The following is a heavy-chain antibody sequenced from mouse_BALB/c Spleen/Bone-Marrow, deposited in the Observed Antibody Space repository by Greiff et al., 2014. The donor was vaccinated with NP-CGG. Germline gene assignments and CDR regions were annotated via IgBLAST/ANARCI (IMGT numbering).Heavy chain of an antibody. CDR3: ARSNGNYVFAY. CDR2: INPSSGHT. Sequence: QVQLQQSGAELARPGASVKMSCKASGYTFTSYTMHWVKQRPGQGLEWIGYINPSSGHTNYNQKFKDKATLTADKSSSTAYMQLSSLTSEDSAVYYCARSNGNYVFAYWGQGTLVTVSA. V-gene: IGHV1-4*01. J-gene: IGHJ3*01. CDR1: GYTFTSYT. D-gene: IGHD2-1*01.